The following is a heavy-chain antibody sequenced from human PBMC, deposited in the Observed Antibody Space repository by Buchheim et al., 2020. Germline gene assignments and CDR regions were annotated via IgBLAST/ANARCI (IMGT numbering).Heavy chain of an antibody. CDR1: GFTFSSYW. V-gene: IGHV3-74*01. CDR3: ARGLRGYSTYYYCYGMDV. J-gene: IGHJ6*02. Sequence: EVQLGESGGGLVQPGGSLSLSCAASGFTFSSYWMHWVRQAPGKGLVWVSRINSDGSSTSYADSVKGRFTIPRDNAKNTLYLQMSSLRAEDTAVYYCARGLRGYSTYYYCYGMDVWGQGTT. CDR2: INSDGSST. D-gene: IGHD5-18*01.